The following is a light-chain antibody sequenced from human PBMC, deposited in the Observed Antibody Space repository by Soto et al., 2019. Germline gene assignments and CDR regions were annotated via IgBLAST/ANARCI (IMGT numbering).Light chain of an antibody. CDR1: SSNIGAGYD. CDR2: GNS. J-gene: IGLJ1*01. V-gene: IGLV1-40*01. CDR3: QSYDSSLSAPYV. Sequence: SVLTQPPSVSGAPGQRVTISCTGISSNIGAGYDVHWYQQLPGTAPKLLIYGNSNRPSGVPDRFSGSKSGTSASLAITGLQAEDEADYYCQSYDSSLSAPYVFGTGTKVTVL.